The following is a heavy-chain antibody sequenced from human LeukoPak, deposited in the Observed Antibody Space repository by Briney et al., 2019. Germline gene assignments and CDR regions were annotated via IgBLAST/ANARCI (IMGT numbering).Heavy chain of an antibody. D-gene: IGHD3-10*01. V-gene: IGHV4-34*01. Sequence: SETLSLTCAVYGGSFSGYDWSWIRQPPGKGLEWIGEINHSGSTNYNPSLKSRVTISVDTSKNQFSLKLSSVTAADTAVYYCARGDNYYGSGSYNYWGQGTLVTVSS. CDR1: GGSFSGYD. CDR2: INHSGST. CDR3: ARGDNYYGSGSYNY. J-gene: IGHJ4*02.